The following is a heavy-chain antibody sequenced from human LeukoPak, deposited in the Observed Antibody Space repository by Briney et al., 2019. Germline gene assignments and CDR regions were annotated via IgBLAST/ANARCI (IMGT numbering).Heavy chain of an antibody. D-gene: IGHD3-10*01. CDR3: AKAAVAGTRLTNFDY. J-gene: IGHJ4*02. V-gene: IGHV3-23*01. Sequence: GGSLRLSCAASGFTFSSYAMNWVRQAPGKGLERVSGISGSGGSTYYADSVKGRFTISRDNSKNTLYLQMNSLRAEDTAVYYCAKAAVAGTRLTNFDYWGQGTLVTVSS. CDR2: ISGSGGST. CDR1: GFTFSSYA.